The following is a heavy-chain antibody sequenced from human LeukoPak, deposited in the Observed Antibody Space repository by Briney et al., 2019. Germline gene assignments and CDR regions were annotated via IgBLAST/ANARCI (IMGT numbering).Heavy chain of an antibody. CDR2: ISSSSSTI. Sequence: PGGSLRLSCAASGFTFSSYGMHWVRQAPGKGLEWVSYISSSSSTIYYADSVKGRFTISRDNAKNSLYLQMNSLRAEDTAVYYCAREETYYYDSSGLDYWGQGTLVTVSS. V-gene: IGHV3-48*01. CDR1: GFTFSSYG. CDR3: AREETYYYDSSGLDY. D-gene: IGHD3-22*01. J-gene: IGHJ4*02.